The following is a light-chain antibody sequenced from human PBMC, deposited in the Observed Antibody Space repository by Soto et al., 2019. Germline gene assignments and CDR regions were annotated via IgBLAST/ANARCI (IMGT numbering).Light chain of an antibody. J-gene: IGLJ1*01. V-gene: IGLV2-23*02. Sequence: QSALTQPASVSGSPGQSITISCTGTSSDVGSYNLVSWYQQHPGTAPKLMIYEVSKRPSGGSNRVSGSKSGNTASLTISGLQAEDEADYYCCSYAGSSTFPYVFGTGTKLTVL. CDR3: CSYAGSSTFPYV. CDR2: EVS. CDR1: SSDVGSYNL.